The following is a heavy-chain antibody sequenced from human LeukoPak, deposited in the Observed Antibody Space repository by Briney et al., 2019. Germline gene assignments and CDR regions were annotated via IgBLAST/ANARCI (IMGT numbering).Heavy chain of an antibody. Sequence: ASVKVSCKASGGTFSSYAISWVRQAPGQGLEWMGGIIPIFGTANYAQKCQGRVTITTDESTSTAYMELSSLRSEDTAVYYCSRDDRENSYFDYWGQGTLVTVSS. CDR1: GGTFSSYA. J-gene: IGHJ4*02. CDR3: SRDDRENSYFDY. V-gene: IGHV1-69*05. CDR2: IIPIFGTA.